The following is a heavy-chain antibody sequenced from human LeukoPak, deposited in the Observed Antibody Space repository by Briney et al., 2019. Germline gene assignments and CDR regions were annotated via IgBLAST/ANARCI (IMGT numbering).Heavy chain of an antibody. CDR3: ARDLRTATAQGTAFDY. CDR1: GYTFASYG. Sequence: ASVKVSCKPSGYTFASYGISWVRQAPGQGLEWMGWISAYNGNTNYAQKVQGRVTMTTDTSTSTAYVELRSLRSDDTAVYYCARDLRTATAQGTAFDYWGQGTLVTVSS. D-gene: IGHD5/OR15-5a*01. V-gene: IGHV1-18*01. J-gene: IGHJ4*02. CDR2: ISAYNGNT.